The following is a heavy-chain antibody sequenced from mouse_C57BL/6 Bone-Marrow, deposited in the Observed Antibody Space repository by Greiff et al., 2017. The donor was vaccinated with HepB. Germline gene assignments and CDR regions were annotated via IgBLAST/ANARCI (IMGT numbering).Heavy chain of an antibody. V-gene: IGHV5-2*01. D-gene: IGHD2-2*01. Sequence: EVQLMESGGGLVQPGESLKLSCESNEYEFPSHDMSWVRKTPEKRLELVAAINSDGGSTYYPDTMERRFIISRDNTKKTLDLQMSSLRSEDTALYYWAREDGYDGYYFDYWGQGTTLTVSS. CDR2: INSDGGST. CDR1: EYEFPSHD. J-gene: IGHJ2*01. CDR3: AREDGYDGYYFDY.